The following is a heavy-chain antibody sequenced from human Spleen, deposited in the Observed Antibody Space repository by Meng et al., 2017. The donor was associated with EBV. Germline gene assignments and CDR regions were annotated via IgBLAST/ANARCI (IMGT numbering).Heavy chain of an antibody. D-gene: IGHD6-13*01. CDR3: ARWGSSWYRWFDP. CDR2: IIPIIGTN. CDR1: GSTCNTHG. Sequence: VQLAQSVVEVTRPGSLVKVSSKASGSTCNTHGFIWVRQGQGQGPEWIGEIIPIIGTNNYAQKFQGRVAITADESTSTAYMELSSLRSEDTAVYCCARWGSSWYRWFDPWGQGTLVTVSS. V-gene: IGHV1-69*01. J-gene: IGHJ5*02.